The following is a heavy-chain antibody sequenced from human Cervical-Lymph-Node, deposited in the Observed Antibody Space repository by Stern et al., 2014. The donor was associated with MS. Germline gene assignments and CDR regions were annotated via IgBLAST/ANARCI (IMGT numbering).Heavy chain of an antibody. V-gene: IGHV4-59*01. J-gene: IGHJ6*02. CDR2: IYYSGST. Sequence: QVQLQESGPGLVKPSETLSLTCTVSGGSLSSYYWRWIRQPPGKGLEWIGYIYYSGSTNYNPSLKSRVTISVDTSQNQFSLKLSSVTAADTAVYYWARDGSIAAAGAYYYDYGMDVWGQGTTVTVSS. CDR1: GGSLSSYY. CDR3: ARDGSIAAAGAYYYDYGMDV. D-gene: IGHD6-13*01.